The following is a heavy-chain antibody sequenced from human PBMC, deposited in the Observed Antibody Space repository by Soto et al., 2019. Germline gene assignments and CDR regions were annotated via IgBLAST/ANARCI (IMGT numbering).Heavy chain of an antibody. V-gene: IGHV3-53*01. J-gene: IGHJ4*02. Sequence: GGSLRLSCAASGFTVSSNYMSWVRQAPGKGLEWVSVIYSSGSTYYADSVKGRFTISRDNSKNTLYLQMNSLRAEDTAVYYCATEGIAAAGFSDYWGQGTLVTVSS. CDR1: GFTVSSNY. CDR3: ATEGIAAAGFSDY. D-gene: IGHD6-13*01. CDR2: IYSSGST.